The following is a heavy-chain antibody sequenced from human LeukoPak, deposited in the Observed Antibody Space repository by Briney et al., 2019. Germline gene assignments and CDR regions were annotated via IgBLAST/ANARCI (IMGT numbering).Heavy chain of an antibody. D-gene: IGHD2-21*02. V-gene: IGHV4-4*02. CDR3: ARGLKVLDY. CDR2: IHHSGST. Sequence: PSETLSLTCAVSGGSLTTDNWWTWVRQPPGKGLEWIGEIHHSGSTNYNPSLKSRVTISVDTSKNQFSLKLSSVTAADTAVYYCARGLKVLDYWGQGTLVIVSS. J-gene: IGHJ4*02. CDR1: GGSLTTDNW.